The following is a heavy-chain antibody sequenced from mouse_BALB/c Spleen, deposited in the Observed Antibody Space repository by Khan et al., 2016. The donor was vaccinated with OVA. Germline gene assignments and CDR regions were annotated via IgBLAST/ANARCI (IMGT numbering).Heavy chain of an antibody. Sequence: EVQLQESGPSLVKPSQTLSLTCSVTGDSITTGYWNWIRKFPGNKLEYMGYIINNGYTYYNPSLKSRSSITRHTSNTKNYLQLNSVTDDDTATYYCARSTYRYAFVYWGQGTLVTVSA. V-gene: IGHV3-8*02. CDR2: IINNGYT. CDR3: ARSTYRYAFVY. J-gene: IGHJ3*01. D-gene: IGHD2-14*01. CDR1: GDSITTGY.